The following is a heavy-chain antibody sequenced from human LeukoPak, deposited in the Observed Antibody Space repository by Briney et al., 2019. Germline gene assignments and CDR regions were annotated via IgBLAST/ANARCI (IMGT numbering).Heavy chain of an antibody. Sequence: GASVKVSCKASGYTFTSYAMHWVRQAPGQRLEWMGWINAGNGNTKYSQKFQGRVTITRDTSASTAYMKLSSLRSEDTAVYYCARESARQYSSGRSLGYWGQGTLVTVSS. CDR1: GYTFTSYA. V-gene: IGHV1-3*01. CDR3: ARESARQYSSGRSLGY. CDR2: INAGNGNT. D-gene: IGHD6-19*01. J-gene: IGHJ4*02.